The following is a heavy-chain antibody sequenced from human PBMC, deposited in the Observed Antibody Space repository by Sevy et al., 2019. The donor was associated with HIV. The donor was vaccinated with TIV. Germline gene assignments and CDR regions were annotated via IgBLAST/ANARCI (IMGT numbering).Heavy chain of an antibody. D-gene: IGHD4-17*01. CDR1: GGSISSGAYS. Sequence: SETLSLSCAVSGGSISSGAYSWNWIRQPPGKGLEWIGYVFHTGFTSYSPSLKSRVSISVDNSKNHFTLKMTSVTAADTAVYYCGRDGGTVTSPGAFDLWGQGTMVTVSS. J-gene: IGHJ3*01. V-gene: IGHV4-30-2*01. CDR3: GRDGGTVTSPGAFDL. CDR2: VFHTGFT.